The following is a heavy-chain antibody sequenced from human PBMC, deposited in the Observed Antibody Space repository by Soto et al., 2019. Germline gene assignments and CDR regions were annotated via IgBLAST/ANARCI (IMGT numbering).Heavy chain of an antibody. D-gene: IGHD2-21*02. CDR2: IIPIFGTA. V-gene: IGHV1-69*13. CDR1: GGTFSSYA. CDR3: AKSLARGLYCGGDCYFTWFDP. Sequence: ASVKVSCKASGGTFSSYAISWVRQAPGQGLEWMGGIIPIFGTANYAQKFQGRVTITADESTSTAYMELSSLRSEDTAVYYCAKSLARGLYCGGDCYFTWFDPWGQGTLVTVSS. J-gene: IGHJ5*02.